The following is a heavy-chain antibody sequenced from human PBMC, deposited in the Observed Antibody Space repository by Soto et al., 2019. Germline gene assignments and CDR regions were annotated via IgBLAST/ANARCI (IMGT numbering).Heavy chain of an antibody. CDR3: ARDPTFSHGYYYYYMDV. J-gene: IGHJ6*03. CDR1: GFTLSNDW. Sequence: GGSLRLSCAASGFTLSNDWMSWVRQAPGKGLEWVANIKHDGSEKNYVDSVKGRFTISRDNAKNSLYLQMNSLRAEDTAVYYCARDPTFSHGYYYYYMDVWGKGTTVTVSS. CDR2: IKHDGSEK. D-gene: IGHD3-3*02. V-gene: IGHV3-7*01.